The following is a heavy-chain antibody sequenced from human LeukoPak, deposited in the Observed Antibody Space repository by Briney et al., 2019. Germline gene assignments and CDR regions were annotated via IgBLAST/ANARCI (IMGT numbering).Heavy chain of an antibody. CDR2: ISSSSTYI. J-gene: IGHJ4*02. D-gene: IGHD1-14*01. Sequence: PGGSLRLSCAASGFSFSTYYVNWVRQAPGKGLEWVSCISSSSTYIYYADSVWGRFAISRDNAKNSLYLQMNSLRAEDTAVYYCARENHGSFDYWGQGSLVTVSS. CDR1: GFSFSTYY. CDR3: ARENHGSFDY. V-gene: IGHV3-21*01.